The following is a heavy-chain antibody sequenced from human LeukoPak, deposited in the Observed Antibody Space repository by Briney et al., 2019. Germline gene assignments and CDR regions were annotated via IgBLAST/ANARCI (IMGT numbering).Heavy chain of an antibody. J-gene: IGHJ6*02. D-gene: IGHD1-26*01. Sequence: SETLSLTCAVYGGSFSGYYWSWIRQPPGKGLEWIGEINHSGSTNYNPSLKSRVTMSVDTSKNQFSLKLSSVTAADTAVYYCARRGVGVRTGYYYGMDVWGQGTTVTVSS. CDR1: GGSFSGYY. V-gene: IGHV4-34*01. CDR3: ARRGVGVRTGYYYGMDV. CDR2: INHSGST.